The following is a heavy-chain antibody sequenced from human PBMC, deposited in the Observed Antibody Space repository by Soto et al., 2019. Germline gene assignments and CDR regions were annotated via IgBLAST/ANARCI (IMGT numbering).Heavy chain of an antibody. Sequence: QVQLVKSRGGVVQPGRSLRLSCAASEFTFNRHAMHWVRQAPGKGLEWVAVISHDGRIKYYADSVKGRFTISRDNSMNTLDLQMNSLRAEDTAIYFCARVSGHVYATLHGPFDYWGQGTQVTVSS. V-gene: IGHV3-30*04. CDR1: EFTFNRHA. J-gene: IGHJ4*02. CDR3: ARVSGHVYATLHGPFDY. D-gene: IGHD2-8*01. CDR2: ISHDGRIK.